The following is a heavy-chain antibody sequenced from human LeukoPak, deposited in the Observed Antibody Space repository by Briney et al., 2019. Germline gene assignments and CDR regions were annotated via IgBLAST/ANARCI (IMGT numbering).Heavy chain of an antibody. V-gene: IGHV3-23*01. CDR1: GFTFSSYA. J-gene: IGHJ3*02. Sequence: PGGSLRLSCAASGFTFSSYAMTWVRQAPGKGLEWVSSISSSGGSTYYADSVRGRFTISRDNSKNTLYLQMNSLRAEDTAVYYCARAWSRVDPFDMWGQGTMVTVSS. D-gene: IGHD2-8*02. CDR3: ARAWSRVDPFDM. CDR2: ISSSGGST.